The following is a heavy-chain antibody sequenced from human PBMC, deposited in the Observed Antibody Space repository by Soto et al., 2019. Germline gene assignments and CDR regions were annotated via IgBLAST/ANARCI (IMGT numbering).Heavy chain of an antibody. CDR3: AKARHSTSWYGVEADF. Sequence: QVQLVESGGGVVQPGRSLRLSCAASRFIFSDYAMHWVRQVPGKGLEWVAVISYGGDNKYYAESVRGRFAISRDNLKNTLYLQMNSLNTEDTAVYHCAKARHSTSWYGVEADFWGQGTLVTVSS. CDR1: RFIFSDYA. V-gene: IGHV3-30*09. D-gene: IGHD6-13*01. J-gene: IGHJ4*02. CDR2: ISYGGDNK.